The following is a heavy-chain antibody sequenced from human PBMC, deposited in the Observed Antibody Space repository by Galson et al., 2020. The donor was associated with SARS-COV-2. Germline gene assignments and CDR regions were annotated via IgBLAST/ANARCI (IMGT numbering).Heavy chain of an antibody. D-gene: IGHD4-17*01. Sequence: GASVKVSCKASGGTFSSYAISWVRQAPGQGLEWMGGIIPIFGTANYAQKFQGRVTITADESTSTAYMELSSLRSEDTAVYYCARVGGDYDFVDLWGRGTLVTVSS. CDR3: ARVGGDYDFVDL. J-gene: IGHJ2*01. CDR2: IIPIFGTA. CDR1: GGTFSSYA. V-gene: IGHV1-69*13.